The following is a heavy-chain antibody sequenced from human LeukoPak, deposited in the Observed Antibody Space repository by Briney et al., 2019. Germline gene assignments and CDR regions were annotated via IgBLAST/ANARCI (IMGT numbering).Heavy chain of an antibody. J-gene: IGHJ3*02. CDR1: GFTFSSYA. CDR2: IYSSGST. D-gene: IGHD1-26*01. Sequence: PGGSLRLSCAASGFTFSSYAMSWVRQAPGKGLEWVAVIYSSGSTYYADSVKGRFTISRHNSKNTLYLQMNSLSAEATAVYYCASDSGSCSGAFDIWGQGTMVTVSS. CDR3: ASDSGSCSGAFDI. V-gene: IGHV3-53*04.